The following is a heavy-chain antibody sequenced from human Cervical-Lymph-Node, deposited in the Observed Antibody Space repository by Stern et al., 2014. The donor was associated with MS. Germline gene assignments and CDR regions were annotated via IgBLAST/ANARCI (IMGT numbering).Heavy chain of an antibody. J-gene: IGHJ4*02. CDR3: ARDVGMGS. V-gene: IGHV4-59*01. D-gene: IGHD6-13*01. Sequence: QVQLQESGPGLVKPSETLSLTCTVSGVSISSYYWSWIRQPPGKGLEWIGYVYHSGGGTSIPSLKSRVTMSVDTSRGQFSLRLSSVTAADTAVYYCARDVGMGSWGQGTLVTVSS. CDR1: GVSISSYY. CDR2: VYHSGGG.